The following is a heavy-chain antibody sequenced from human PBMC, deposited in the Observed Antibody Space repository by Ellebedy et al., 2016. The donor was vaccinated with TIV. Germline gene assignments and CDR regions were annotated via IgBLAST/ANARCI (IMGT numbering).Heavy chain of an antibody. CDR1: GYTFTSYG. D-gene: IGHD1-26*01. V-gene: IGHV1-18*01. J-gene: IGHJ6*03. CDR2: ISAYNGNT. CDR3: ARLDSGGATIGYYYYYMDV. Sequence: ASVKVSXXASGYTFTSYGISWARQAPGQGLEWMGWISAYNGNTNYAQKLQGRVTMTTDTSTSTAYMELRSLRSDDTAVYYCARLDSGGATIGYYYYYMDVWGKGTTVTVSS.